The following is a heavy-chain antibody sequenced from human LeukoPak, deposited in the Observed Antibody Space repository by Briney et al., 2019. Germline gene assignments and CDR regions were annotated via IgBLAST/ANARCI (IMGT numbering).Heavy chain of an antibody. CDR2: IYYSGST. CDR1: GGSISSSSYY. Sequence: SETLSLTCTVSGGSISSSSYYWGWIRQPPGKGLEWIGSIYYSGSTYYNPSLKSRVTISVDTSKNQFSLKLSSVTAADTAVYYCASLVRSSFDYWGQGTLDTVSS. J-gene: IGHJ4*02. V-gene: IGHV4-39*01. D-gene: IGHD3-10*01. CDR3: ASLVRSSFDY.